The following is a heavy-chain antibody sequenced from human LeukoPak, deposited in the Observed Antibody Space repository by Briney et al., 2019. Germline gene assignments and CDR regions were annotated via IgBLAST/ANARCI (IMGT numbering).Heavy chain of an antibody. CDR2: VRESGSDT. Sequence: GGSLRLPCAPSVLPFSTYAMGWARHATGEGVEWVSAVRESGSDTYYADYVKGRFTISRDNSKNTLYLQMNSLRAEDTAIYYCAKTSRRNSGYDSPFDYWGQGTLVTVSS. J-gene: IGHJ4*02. V-gene: IGHV3-23*01. CDR1: VLPFSTYA. D-gene: IGHD5-12*01. CDR3: AKTSRRNSGYDSPFDY.